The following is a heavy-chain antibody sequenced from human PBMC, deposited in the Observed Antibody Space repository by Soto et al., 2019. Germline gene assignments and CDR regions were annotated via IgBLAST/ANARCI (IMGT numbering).Heavy chain of an antibody. V-gene: IGHV1-69*13. CDR1: GGTFSSYA. CDR2: IIPIFGTA. Sequence: GASVKVSCKASGGTFSSYAISWVRQAPGQGLEWMGGIIPIFGTANYAQKFQGRVTITADESTSTAYMELSSQRSEDTAVYYCARDSWREKFTNYYYYYGMDVWGQGTTVTVSS. D-gene: IGHD3-3*01. J-gene: IGHJ6*02. CDR3: ARDSWREKFTNYYYYYGMDV.